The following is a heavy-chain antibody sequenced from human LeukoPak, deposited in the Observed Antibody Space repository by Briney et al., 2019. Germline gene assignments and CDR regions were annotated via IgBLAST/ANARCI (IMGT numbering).Heavy chain of an antibody. CDR1: GFTVSRYF. D-gene: IGHD3-10*01. Sequence: PGGCLRLSCVATGFTVSRYFMSWVRQAPGKGLEWVSVIYSGGSTYYADSVKGRITIYRDNSKNKLHLQMNTLRAEDTAVYYCARVPMVRGFTWYYFGGWGQGTLVTAS. CDR2: IYSGGST. V-gene: IGHV3-53*01. CDR3: ARVPMVRGFTWYYFGG. J-gene: IGHJ4*02.